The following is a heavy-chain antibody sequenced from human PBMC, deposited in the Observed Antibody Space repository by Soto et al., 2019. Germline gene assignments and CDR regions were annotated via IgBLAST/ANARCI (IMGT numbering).Heavy chain of an antibody. V-gene: IGHV3-30*18. Sequence: QVQLVESGGGVVQPGRSLRLSCAASGFTFSSYGMHWVRQAPGKGLEWVAVISYDGSNKYYADSVKGRFTISRDNSKNTLYLKRTSRRAGDTAVYYGAKGGYGSSLIDYWGRGPLVPVPS. J-gene: IGHJ4*02. CDR3: AKGGYGSSLIDY. CDR1: GFTFSSYG. CDR2: ISYDGSNK. D-gene: IGHD6-13*01.